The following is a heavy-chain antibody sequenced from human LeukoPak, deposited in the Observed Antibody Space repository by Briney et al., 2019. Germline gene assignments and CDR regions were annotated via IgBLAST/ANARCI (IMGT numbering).Heavy chain of an antibody. CDR2: ISSSSTTI. CDR1: GFTFGSYS. Sequence: GGSLRLSCAASGFTFGSYSMSWVRQAPGKGLEWVSYISSSSTTIYYADSVKGRFTISRDNSKNTLYLQMNSLRAEDTAVYYCAKDLEITMIVVVISTYGMDVWGQGTTVTVS. CDR3: AKDLEITMIVVVISTYGMDV. D-gene: IGHD3-22*01. J-gene: IGHJ6*02. V-gene: IGHV3-48*01.